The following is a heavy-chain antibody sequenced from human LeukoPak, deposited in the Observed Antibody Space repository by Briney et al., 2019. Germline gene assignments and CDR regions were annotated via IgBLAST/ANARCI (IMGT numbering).Heavy chain of an antibody. CDR2: IYSGGTT. D-gene: IGHD2-21*02. J-gene: IGHJ4*02. CDR1: GFTVSSNY. CDR3: AKDWRAYCGGDCYSYFDY. V-gene: IGHV3-53*05. Sequence: QPGGSLRLSCAASGFTVSSNYINWVRQAPGKGLEWVSLIYSGGTTYYADSVKGRFTISRDNSKNTLYLQMNSLRAEDTAVYYCAKDWRAYCGGDCYSYFDYWGQGTLVTVSS.